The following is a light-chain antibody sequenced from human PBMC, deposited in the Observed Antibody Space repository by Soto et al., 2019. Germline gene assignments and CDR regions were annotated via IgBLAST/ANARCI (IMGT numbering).Light chain of an antibody. CDR2: SNN. CDR1: TSNIGSNT. CDR3: ATWDDSLNGLV. V-gene: IGLV1-44*01. Sequence: QSVLTQPPSASGTPGQTVTISCSGSTSNIGSNTVNWYQQLPGTAPKLLIFSNNQRPSGVPDRFSGSKSGTLASLAISGLQSEDEAAYYCATWDDSLNGLVFGTGTKVTVL. J-gene: IGLJ1*01.